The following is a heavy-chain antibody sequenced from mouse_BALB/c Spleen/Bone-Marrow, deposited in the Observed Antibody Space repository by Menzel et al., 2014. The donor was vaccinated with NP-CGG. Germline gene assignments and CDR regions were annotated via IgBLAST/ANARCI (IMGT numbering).Heavy chain of an antibody. CDR3: NEGYGNYGY. J-gene: IGHJ2*01. CDR2: IDPENGDT. V-gene: IGHV14-4*02. D-gene: IGHD2-10*02. CDR1: GFNIKDYY. Sequence: VQLQQSGAELVRSGASVKLSCTASGFNIKDYYMHWVKQRPEQSLEWIGWIDPENGDTEYAPKFQGKATMTADTSSNTAYLQLSSLTSEDTAVYYCNEGYGNYGYWGQGTTLTVPS.